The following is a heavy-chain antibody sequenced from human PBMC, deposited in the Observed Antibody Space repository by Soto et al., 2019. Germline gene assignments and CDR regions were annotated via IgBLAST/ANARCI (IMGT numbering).Heavy chain of an antibody. D-gene: IGHD3-16*01. CDR3: GKDLSWGQCDY. CDR2: INRDGTTT. V-gene: IGHV3-74*01. Sequence: EVQLVGSGGGSVQPGGSLRLSCAGSGFTFSSYWMHWVRQDPGKGLVWVSSINRDGTTTQYADSVQGRFTVSRDNAKNTVYLQMNSLRAEDTAVYYCGKDLSWGQCDYWGQGTLVTVSS. CDR1: GFTFSSYW. J-gene: IGHJ4*02.